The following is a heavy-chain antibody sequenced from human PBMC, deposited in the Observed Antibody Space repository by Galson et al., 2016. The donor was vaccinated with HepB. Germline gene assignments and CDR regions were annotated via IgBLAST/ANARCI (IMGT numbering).Heavy chain of an antibody. CDR2: ITGNSNTV. Sequence: SLRLSCAASGFAFSDFAMHWVRQRPGKGLEWVSGITGNSNTVDYGDSVKGRFTVSRDNAKNSLYLQMNSLRPEDTALYYCAKDMMTGCWDNWFDSWGQGILVIVSS. CDR3: AKDMMTGCWDNWFDS. D-gene: IGHD2-21*01. J-gene: IGHJ5*01. V-gene: IGHV3-9*01. CDR1: GFAFSDFA.